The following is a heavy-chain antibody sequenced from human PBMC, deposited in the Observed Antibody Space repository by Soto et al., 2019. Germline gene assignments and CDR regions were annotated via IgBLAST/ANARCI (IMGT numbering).Heavy chain of an antibody. J-gene: IGHJ6*02. Sequence: ASVKVSCKASGYTFTSYDINWVRQATGQGLEWMGWMNPNSGNTGYAQKFQGRVTMTRNTSISTAYMELSSLRSEDTAVYYCARGIAAAGTFYYYGMDVWGQGTTVTV. V-gene: IGHV1-8*01. CDR1: GYTFTSYD. CDR2: MNPNSGNT. CDR3: ARGIAAAGTFYYYGMDV. D-gene: IGHD6-13*01.